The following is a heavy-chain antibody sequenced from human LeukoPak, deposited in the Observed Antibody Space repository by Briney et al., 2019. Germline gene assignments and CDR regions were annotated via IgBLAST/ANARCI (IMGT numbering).Heavy chain of an antibody. Sequence: GGSLRLSCAASGFTFSTYSMNWVRQAPGKGLEWISYISSTSKTIYYTESVKGRFTISRDNAKNSLYLQMDSLRAEDTAVYYCASRFDYWGQGTLVTVSS. CDR1: GFTFSTYS. CDR3: ASRFDY. V-gene: IGHV3-48*01. CDR2: ISSTSKTI. J-gene: IGHJ4*02.